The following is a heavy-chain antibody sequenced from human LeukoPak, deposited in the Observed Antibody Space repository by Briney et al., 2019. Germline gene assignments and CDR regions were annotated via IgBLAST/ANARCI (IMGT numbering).Heavy chain of an antibody. CDR2: IYYSGST. V-gene: IGHV4-39*07. Sequence: SETLSLTCTVSGGSISSSYYYWGWIRQPPGKGLEWIGSIYYSGSTYYNPSLKSRVTISVDRSKNQFSLKLSSVTAADTAVYYCARAPRKSYGFDYWGQGTLVTVSS. J-gene: IGHJ4*02. CDR3: ARAPRKSYGFDY. CDR1: GGSISSSYYY. D-gene: IGHD2-8*01.